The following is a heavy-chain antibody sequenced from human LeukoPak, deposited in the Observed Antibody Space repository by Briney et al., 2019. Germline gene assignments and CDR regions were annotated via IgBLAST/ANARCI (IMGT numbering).Heavy chain of an antibody. D-gene: IGHD6-19*01. J-gene: IGHJ1*01. CDR2: INHSGST. CDR3: ARGPQRLAPIRPTGRSYFQH. V-gene: IGHV4-34*01. CDR1: GGSFSGYY. Sequence: SETLSLTCAVYGGSFSGYYWSWIRQPPGKGLEWIGEINHSGSTNYNPSLKSRVTISVDTSKNQFSLKLSSVTAADTAVYYCARGPQRLAPIRPTGRSYFQHWGQGTLVTVSS.